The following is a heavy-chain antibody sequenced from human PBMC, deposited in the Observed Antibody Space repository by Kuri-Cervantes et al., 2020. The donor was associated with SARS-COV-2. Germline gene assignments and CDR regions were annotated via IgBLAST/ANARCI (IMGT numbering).Heavy chain of an antibody. V-gene: IGHV3-53*01. D-gene: IGHD2-8*01. Sequence: GESLKISCAASGFTVNSNYMSWVRQAPGKGLEWVSVIYSGGSTYYADSVKGRFTISRDNSKNTLYLQMNSLRVEDTAVYYCARVISGYCTNGVCPYYFDYWGQGTLVTVSS. CDR3: ARVISGYCTNGVCPYYFDY. J-gene: IGHJ4*02. CDR1: GFTVNSNY. CDR2: IYSGGST.